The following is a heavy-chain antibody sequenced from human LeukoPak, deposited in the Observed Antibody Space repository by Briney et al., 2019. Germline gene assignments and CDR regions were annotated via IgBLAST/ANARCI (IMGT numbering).Heavy chain of an antibody. Sequence: PGGSLRLSCAASGFTFDDYAMHWVRQAPGKGLEWVSGISWNSGSIGYADSVKGRFTISRDNAKNSLYLQMNSLRAEDTALYYCAKDIGICSSTSCYDYYSYGMDVWGQGTTVTVSS. CDR3: AKDIGICSSTSCYDYYSYGMDV. J-gene: IGHJ6*02. V-gene: IGHV3-9*01. CDR1: GFTFDDYA. CDR2: ISWNSGSI. D-gene: IGHD2-2*01.